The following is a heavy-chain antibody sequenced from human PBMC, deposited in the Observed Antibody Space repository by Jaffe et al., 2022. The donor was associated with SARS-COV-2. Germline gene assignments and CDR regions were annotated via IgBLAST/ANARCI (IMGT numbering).Heavy chain of an antibody. CDR3: ARDLWSGYKRGPWGAGDS. J-gene: IGHJ5*01. CDR2: ISYDGSAI. CDR1: GFVFSTYA. Sequence: QVQLVESGGGVVQPGRSLRVSCVTSGFVFSTYAMHWVRQAPGKGLEWVAVISYDGSAIYYADSVKGRFTISRDNAKNTVYLQMNSLGVDDTAVYFCARDLWSGYKRGPWGAGDSWGQGTLVTVSS. D-gene: IGHD3-3*01. V-gene: IGHV3-30-3*01.